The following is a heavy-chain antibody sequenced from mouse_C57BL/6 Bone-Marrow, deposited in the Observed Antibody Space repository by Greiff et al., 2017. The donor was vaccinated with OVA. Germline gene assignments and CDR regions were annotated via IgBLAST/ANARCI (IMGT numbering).Heavy chain of an antibody. Sequence: VQLQQSGPELVKPGASVKISCKASGYTFTDYYMNWVKQSHGKSLEWIGDINPNNGGTSYNQKFKGKATLTVDKSSSTAYMELRSLTSEDSAVYYCARRGFPYFDDWGQGTTLTVSS. CDR2: INPNNGGT. CDR3: ARRGFPYFDD. V-gene: IGHV1-26*01. J-gene: IGHJ2*01. CDR1: GYTFTDYY.